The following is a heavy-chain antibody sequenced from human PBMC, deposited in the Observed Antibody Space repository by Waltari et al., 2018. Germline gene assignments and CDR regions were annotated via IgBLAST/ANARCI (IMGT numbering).Heavy chain of an antibody. V-gene: IGHV4-38-2*02. Sequence: QVQLQESGPGLVKPSETLSLTCTVSGYSISSGYYWGWIRPPPGKGLEWIGSIYHIGSTYYNPSLKSRVTISVDTSKNQFSLKLSSVTAADTAVYYCARESRSTMVRGAKNWFDPWGQGTLVTVSS. D-gene: IGHD3-10*01. CDR3: ARESRSTMVRGAKNWFDP. CDR1: GYSISSGYY. J-gene: IGHJ5*02. CDR2: IYHIGST.